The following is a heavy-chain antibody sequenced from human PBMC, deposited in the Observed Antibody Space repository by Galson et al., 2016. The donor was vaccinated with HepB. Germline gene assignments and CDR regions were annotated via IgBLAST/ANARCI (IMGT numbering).Heavy chain of an antibody. J-gene: IGHJ6*03. CDR1: GFTFSDHY. CDR3: ARGGAGCTSTSCSGNYYYYMDV. CDR2: SRNKANSYTT. V-gene: IGHV3-72*01. D-gene: IGHD2-2*01. Sequence: SLRLSCAVSGFTFSDHYMDWVRQAPGKGLEWVGRSRNKANSYTTEYAASVEGRFTLSRDDSKNSLYLQMNSLKTEDTAVYYRARGGAGCTSTSCSGNYYYYMDVWGKGTTVTVSS.